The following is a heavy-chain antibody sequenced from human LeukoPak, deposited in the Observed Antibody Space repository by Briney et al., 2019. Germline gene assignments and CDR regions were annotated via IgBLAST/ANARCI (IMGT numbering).Heavy chain of an antibody. J-gene: IGHJ5*02. CDR2: INIGGTNT. CDR3: ATDGAGFDT. Sequence: GGSLRLSCAASGFTFNDYMSWIRQAPGKGLEWLSYINIGGTNTHYADSVKGRFTISGDNAKKSLYLEMNNLRAEDTAVYYCATDGAGFDTWGQGVLVTVSS. V-gene: IGHV3-11*01. CDR1: GFTFNDY.